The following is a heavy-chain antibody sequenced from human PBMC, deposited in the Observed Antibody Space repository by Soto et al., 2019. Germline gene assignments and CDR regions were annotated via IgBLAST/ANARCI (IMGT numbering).Heavy chain of an antibody. J-gene: IGHJ4*02. CDR1: GFTFSNYW. D-gene: IGHD1-26*01. CDR3: AKPLQWEEPGY. V-gene: IGHV3-7*01. Sequence: GGSLRLSCAASGFTFSNYWMSWVRQAPGKGLEWVANIKQDGSQNYYVDSAKGRFTTSRDNTKNSFYLQMNSLRAEDTAVYYCAKPLQWEEPGYWGQGTLVTVSS. CDR2: IKQDGSQN.